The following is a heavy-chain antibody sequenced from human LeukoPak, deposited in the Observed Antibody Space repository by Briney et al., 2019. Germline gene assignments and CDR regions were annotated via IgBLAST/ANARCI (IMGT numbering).Heavy chain of an antibody. V-gene: IGHV1-69*05. J-gene: IGHJ4*02. CDR3: ARDQRIGDSVPHPLI. CDR1: GGTFSSYA. D-gene: IGHD4-17*01. CDR2: IIPIFGTA. Sequence: SVKVSCKASGGTFSSYATSWVRQAPGQGLEWMGGIIPIFGTANYAQKFQGRVTITTDESTSTAYMELSSLRSEDTAVYYCARDQRIGDSVPHPLIWGQGTPVTVSS.